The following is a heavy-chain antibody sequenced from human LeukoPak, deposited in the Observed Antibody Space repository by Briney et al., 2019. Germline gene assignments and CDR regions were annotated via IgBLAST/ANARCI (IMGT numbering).Heavy chain of an antibody. CDR3: ARDQSSGWPDY. CDR1: GVSISSSSYY. V-gene: IGHV4-61*01. Sequence: PSETLSLTCTVSGVSISSSSYYWSWIRQPPGKGLEWIGYIHYNGNTNYNPSLKSRVTISVDTSKNQFSLKLSSVTAADTAVYYCARDQSSGWPDYWGQGTLVTVSS. D-gene: IGHD6-19*01. J-gene: IGHJ4*02. CDR2: IHYNGNT.